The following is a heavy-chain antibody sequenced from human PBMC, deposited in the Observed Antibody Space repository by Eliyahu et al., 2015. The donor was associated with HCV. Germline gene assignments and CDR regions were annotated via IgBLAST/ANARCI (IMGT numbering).Heavy chain of an antibody. CDR3: ASGGGGIAVAGTGGWFDP. CDR2: IHYSGST. D-gene: IGHD6-19*01. J-gene: IGHJ5*02. Sequence: QVQLQESGPGLVKPSETLSLTCTVSGGXIXXYYGXWIRQPPGKGLEWIGYIHYSGSTNYNPSLKSRVTISVDTSKNQFSLNLTSVTAADTAVYYCASGGGGIAVAGTGGWFDPWGQGTLVTVSS. V-gene: IGHV4-59*01. CDR1: GGXIXXYY.